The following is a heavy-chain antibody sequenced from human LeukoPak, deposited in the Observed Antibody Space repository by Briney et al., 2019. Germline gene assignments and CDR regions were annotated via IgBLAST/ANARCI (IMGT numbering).Heavy chain of an antibody. V-gene: IGHV4-34*01. J-gene: IGHJ5*02. Sequence: SETLSLTCTVSGGSISSNHWSWIRQPPGKGLDWIGEINHSGSTNYNPSLKSRVTISVDTSKNQFSLKLSSVTAADTAVYYCARGSRWFDPWGQGTLVTVSS. CDR3: ARGSRWFDP. CDR2: INHSGST. CDR1: GGSISSNH.